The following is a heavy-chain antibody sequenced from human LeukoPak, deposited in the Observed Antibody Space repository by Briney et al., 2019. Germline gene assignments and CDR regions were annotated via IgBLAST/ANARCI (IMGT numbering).Heavy chain of an antibody. CDR1: GFTFSSYG. V-gene: IGHV3-33*01. CDR2: IWYDGSNK. CDR3: ARDPRQKRWLQFFGDAFDI. J-gene: IGHJ3*02. D-gene: IGHD5-24*01. Sequence: PGGSLRLSCAASGFTFSSYGMQWVRRAPGKGLGWVAVIWYDGSNKYYADSVKRRFTISRDNSKNALYLQMSSLRAEDTAVYYCARDPRQKRWLQFFGDAFDIWGQGTMVTVSS.